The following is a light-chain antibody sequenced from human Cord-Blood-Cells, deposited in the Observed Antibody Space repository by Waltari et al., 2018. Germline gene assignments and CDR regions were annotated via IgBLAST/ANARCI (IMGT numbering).Light chain of an antibody. CDR3: CSYAGSYTLV. V-gene: IGLV2-11*01. CDR1: SSDVGGYNY. J-gene: IGLJ3*02. Sequence: GSPGQSVTISCTGTSSDVGGYNYVSWYQQHPGKAPKLMIYDVSKRPSGVPDRFSGSKFGNTASLTISGLQAEDEADYYCCSYAGSYTLVFGGGTKLTVL. CDR2: DVS.